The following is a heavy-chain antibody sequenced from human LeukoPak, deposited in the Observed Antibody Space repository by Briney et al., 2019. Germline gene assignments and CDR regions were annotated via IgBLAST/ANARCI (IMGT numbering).Heavy chain of an antibody. CDR3: ALIWFGELLDAFDI. Sequence: GASVKVSCKASGYTFTGYYMHWVRQAPGQGLKWMGWINPNSGGTNYAQKFQGRVTMTRDTSISTAYMELSRLRSDDTAVYYCALIWFGELLDAFDIWGQGTMVTVSS. J-gene: IGHJ3*02. D-gene: IGHD3-10*01. CDR2: INPNSGGT. CDR1: GYTFTGYY. V-gene: IGHV1-2*02.